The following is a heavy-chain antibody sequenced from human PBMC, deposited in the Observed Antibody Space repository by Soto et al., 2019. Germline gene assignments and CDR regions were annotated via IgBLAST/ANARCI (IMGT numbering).Heavy chain of an antibody. CDR2: IIPNFDTP. D-gene: IGHD3-22*01. CDR1: GDSFNTFA. Sequence: QVQLVQSGAEVKKPGSSVKLSCKASGDSFNTFAVTWVRQAPGQGLEWMGGIIPNFDTPNYAQKIQGRVTITADKSTSTLYMELSSLSAEDTAVYYCARPYHDSSVYYLWYFDYWGEGTLVTVSS. CDR3: ARPYHDSSVYYLWYFDY. V-gene: IGHV1-69*06. J-gene: IGHJ4*02.